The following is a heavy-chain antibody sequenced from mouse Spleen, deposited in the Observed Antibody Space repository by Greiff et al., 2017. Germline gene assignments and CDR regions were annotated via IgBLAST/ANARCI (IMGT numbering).Heavy chain of an antibody. J-gene: IGHJ1*01. D-gene: IGHD1-2*01. CDR1: GFTFSDAW. Sequence: EVKLQESGGGLVQPGGSMKLSCTASGFTFSDAWMDWVRQSPEKGLEWVGEIRNKANNHATFYAESVKGRFTISRDDSKNTVYLQMDSLRAEDTGIYYCADYGYAGYFDVWGAGTTVTVSS. CDR3: ADYGYAGYFDV. CDR2: IRNKANNHAT. V-gene: IGHV6-6*01.